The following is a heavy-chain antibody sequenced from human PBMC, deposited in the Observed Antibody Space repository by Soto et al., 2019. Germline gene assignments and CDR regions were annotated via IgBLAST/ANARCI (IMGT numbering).Heavy chain of an antibody. CDR3: AKGAPGRTNDYGDY. Sequence: EVQLLESGGGLVQPGGSLRLSCAASGFTFITYAMSWVRQAPGKGLEWVAVVSGRAGTTYYADSVKGRFTISRDNSKNTLFLQMNSLRAEDTAIYYCAKGAPGRTNDYGDYWGQGTLVTVSS. CDR1: GFTFITYA. D-gene: IGHD1-1*01. J-gene: IGHJ4*02. CDR2: VSGRAGTT. V-gene: IGHV3-23*01.